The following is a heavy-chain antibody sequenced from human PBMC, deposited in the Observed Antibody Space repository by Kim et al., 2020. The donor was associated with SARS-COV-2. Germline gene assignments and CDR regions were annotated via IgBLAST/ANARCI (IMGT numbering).Heavy chain of an antibody. CDR3: ARVGPSGYTVEY. CDR1: GFPFSIYS. J-gene: IGHJ4*02. CDR2: ISSTSRNI. Sequence: GGSLRLSCAASGFPFSIYSIDWVRRAPGKGLEWIIYISSTSRNIYYADSVKGRFTVSRDNAENSVYLQMDSLTDEDTAIYYCARVGPSGYTVEYWGQGTPLTASS. D-gene: IGHD5-12*01. V-gene: IGHV3-48*02.